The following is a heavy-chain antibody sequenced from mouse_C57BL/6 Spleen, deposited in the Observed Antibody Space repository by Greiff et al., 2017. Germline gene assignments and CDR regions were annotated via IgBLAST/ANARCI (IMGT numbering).Heavy chain of an antibody. D-gene: IGHD2-5*01. J-gene: IGHJ4*01. CDR2: IYPRSGNT. Sequence: VKLQESGAELARPGASVKLSCKASGYTFTSYGISWVKQRTGQGLEWIGEIYPRSGNTYYNEKFKGKATLTADKSSSTAYMELRSLTSEDSAVYFCARRDSNYDYYAMDYWGQGTSVTVSS. CDR3: ARRDSNYDYYAMDY. V-gene: IGHV1-81*01. CDR1: GYTFTSYG.